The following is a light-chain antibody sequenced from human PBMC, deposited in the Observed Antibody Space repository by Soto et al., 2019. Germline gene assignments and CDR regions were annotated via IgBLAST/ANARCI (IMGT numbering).Light chain of an antibody. J-gene: IGKJ4*01. CDR2: AAS. Sequence: DIQMTQSPSSLSASVGDRVTITCRASQDIAIYLAWYQQEPGEAPKLLIHAASTLHGGVPSRFSGSGSGTDFTLTITSLQAEDFATYYCQQTRTYPSTFGGGTKVDIK. CDR3: QQTRTYPST. CDR1: QDIAIY. V-gene: IGKV1-9*01.